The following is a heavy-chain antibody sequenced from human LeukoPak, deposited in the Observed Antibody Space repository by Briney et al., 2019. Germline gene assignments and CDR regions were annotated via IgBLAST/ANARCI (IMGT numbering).Heavy chain of an antibody. D-gene: IGHD5-18*01. V-gene: IGHV1-46*01. Sequence: ASVTVSCKASGYTFTSYYMHWVRQAPGQGLEWMGIINPSGGSTSYAQKFQGRVTMTRDTSTSTVYMELSSLRSEDTAVYYCARGGDEDTAMVSFYYWGQGTLVTVSS. CDR3: ARGGDEDTAMVSFYY. CDR2: INPSGGST. J-gene: IGHJ4*02. CDR1: GYTFTSYY.